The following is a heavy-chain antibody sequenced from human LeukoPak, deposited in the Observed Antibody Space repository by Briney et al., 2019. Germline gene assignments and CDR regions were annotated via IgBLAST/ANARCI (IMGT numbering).Heavy chain of an antibody. CDR2: IYHSGST. D-gene: IGHD5-18*01. CDR3: ARAAAMHLNYFGY. CDR1: GGSISSGGYS. J-gene: IGHJ4*02. V-gene: IGHV4-30-2*01. Sequence: SETLSLTCAVSGGSISSGGYSWSWIRQPPGKGLEWIGYIYHSGSTYYNPSLKSRVTISVDRSKNQFSLKLSSVTAADTAVYYCARAAAMHLNYFGYWGQGTLVTVSS.